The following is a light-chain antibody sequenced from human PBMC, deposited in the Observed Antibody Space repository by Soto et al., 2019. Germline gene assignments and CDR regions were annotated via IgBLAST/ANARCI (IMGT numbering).Light chain of an antibody. CDR1: SSDVGGYND. J-gene: IGLJ1*01. CDR2: EVS. CDR3: SSYTSSSTHG. Sequence: QSALTQPPSASGSPGQSVTISCTGTSSDVGGYNDVSWYQQHPGKAPKLMIYEVSKRPSGVPDRFSGSKSGNTASLTVSGLQAEDEADYYCSSYTSSSTHGFGPGTKVTVL. V-gene: IGLV2-8*01.